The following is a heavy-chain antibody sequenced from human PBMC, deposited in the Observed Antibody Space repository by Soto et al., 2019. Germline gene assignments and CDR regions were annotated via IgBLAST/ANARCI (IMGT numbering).Heavy chain of an antibody. V-gene: IGHV1-46*01. CDR2: INPSGGST. Sequence: ASVKVSCKASGYTFTSYYMHWVRQAPGQGLEWMGIINPSGGSTSYAQKFQGRVTMTRDTSTSTVYMELSSLRSEDTAVYYCARGRHAAAAGTRGWFDTWGQGTLVTVSS. CDR3: ARGRHAAAAGTRGWFDT. J-gene: IGHJ5*02. D-gene: IGHD6-13*01. CDR1: GYTFTSYY.